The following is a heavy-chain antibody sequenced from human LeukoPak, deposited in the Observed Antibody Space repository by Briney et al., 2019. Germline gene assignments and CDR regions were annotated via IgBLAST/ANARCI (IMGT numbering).Heavy chain of an antibody. J-gene: IGHJ1*01. CDR1: GYSINSGYY. D-gene: IGHD5-12*01. CDR3: ASELVAEYFQH. CDR2: IYHSGST. V-gene: IGHV4-38-2*02. Sequence: SETLSLTCTVSGYSINSGYYWGWIRQPPVKGLEWIGSIYHSGSTYYNPSLKSRVTISVDTSKNQFSLKLSSVTAADTAVYYCASELVAEYFQHWGQGTLVTVSS.